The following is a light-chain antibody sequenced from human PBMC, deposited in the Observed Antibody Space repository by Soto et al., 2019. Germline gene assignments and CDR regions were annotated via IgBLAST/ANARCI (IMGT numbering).Light chain of an antibody. CDR1: QSVSSSY. CDR2: GAS. J-gene: IGKJ1*01. CDR3: QQYGSSPKT. Sequence: EIVLTQSPGTLSFSAGERATLSCRASQSVSSSYLAWYQQKPGQAPRLLIYGASSRATGIPDRFSGSGSETDFTLTISRLEPEDFAVYYCQQYGSSPKTFGQGTKVDIK. V-gene: IGKV3-20*01.